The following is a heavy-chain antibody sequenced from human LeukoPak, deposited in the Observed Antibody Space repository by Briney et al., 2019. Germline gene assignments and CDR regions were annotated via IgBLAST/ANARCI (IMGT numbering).Heavy chain of an antibody. CDR2: INHSGST. CDR1: GGSISSSSYY. V-gene: IGHV4-39*07. D-gene: IGHD1-1*01. Sequence: PSETLSLTCTVSGGSISSSSYYWGWIRQPPGKELEWIGEINHSGSTNYNPSLKSRVNISVDTSKNQFSLKLSSVTAADTAVYYCARRDWNDYYYMDVWGKGTTVTVSS. J-gene: IGHJ6*03. CDR3: ARRDWNDYYYMDV.